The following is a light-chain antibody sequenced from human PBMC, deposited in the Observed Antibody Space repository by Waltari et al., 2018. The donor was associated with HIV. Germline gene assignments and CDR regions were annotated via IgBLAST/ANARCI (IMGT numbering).Light chain of an antibody. CDR3: QQYGSSSDT. V-gene: IGKV3-20*01. CDR1: QSVSSNY. J-gene: IGKJ4*01. CDR2: GAS. Sequence: EIVLTQSPGTLSLSPGKRAPLSCRASQSVSSNYLAWYQQKPGQAPRLLIYGASNRATGISDRFSGSGSGTDFTLTISRLEPEDFAVYYCQQYGSSSDTFGGGTKVEIK.